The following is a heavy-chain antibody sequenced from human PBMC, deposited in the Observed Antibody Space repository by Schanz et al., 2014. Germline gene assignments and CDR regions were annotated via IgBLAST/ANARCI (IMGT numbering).Heavy chain of an antibody. CDR1: GGSISGSSYH. CDR2: ISYSGST. Sequence: QLQLQESGPGLVKPSETLSLTCTVSGGSISGSSYHWGWTRQPPGKGPEWIGTISYSGSTYYNASLKSRVIISVDTSKNHLSRRLRSVTAADTAVYFCARVRDIACDYWGQGALVIVSS. D-gene: IGHD5-12*01. CDR3: ARVRDIACDY. J-gene: IGHJ4*02. V-gene: IGHV4-39*07.